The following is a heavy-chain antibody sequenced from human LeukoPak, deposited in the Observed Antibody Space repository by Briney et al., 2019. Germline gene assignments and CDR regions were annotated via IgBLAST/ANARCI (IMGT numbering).Heavy chain of an antibody. D-gene: IGHD3-22*01. Sequence: SETLSLTCTVSGGSISSGGYYWSWIRQHPGKGLGWIGYIYYSGSTYYNPSLKSRVTISVDTSKNQFSLKLSSVTAADTAVYYCARAPALYYYDSSGYVDYWGQGTLVTVSS. CDR2: IYYSGST. J-gene: IGHJ4*02. V-gene: IGHV4-31*03. CDR1: GGSISSGGYY. CDR3: ARAPALYYYDSSGYVDY.